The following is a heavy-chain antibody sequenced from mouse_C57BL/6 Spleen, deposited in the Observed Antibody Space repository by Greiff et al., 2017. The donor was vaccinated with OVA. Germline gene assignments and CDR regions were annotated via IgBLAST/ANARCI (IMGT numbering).Heavy chain of an antibody. D-gene: IGHD2-2*01. Sequence: QVQLKQPGAELVKPGASVKLSCKASGYTFTSYWIPWVKQRPGQGLEWLGDIYPGSGSTNYNEKFKSKATLTSDNSSSTAYMQLSSLTSEDSAVDDCARDGYDRDAMDYWGQGTSVTVSS. CDR2: IYPGSGST. J-gene: IGHJ4*01. CDR1: GYTFTSYW. CDR3: ARDGYDRDAMDY. V-gene: IGHV1-55*01.